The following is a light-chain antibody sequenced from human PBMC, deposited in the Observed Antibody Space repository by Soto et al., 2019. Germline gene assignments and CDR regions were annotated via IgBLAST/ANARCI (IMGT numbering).Light chain of an antibody. CDR1: QSVSSN. CDR3: QQYNNWPPPFT. Sequence: EIVVTQSPATLSVSPGERATLSCRASQSVSSNLAWYQQKPGQVPRLLIYGASTRATGIPARFSGSGSGTEFTLTISSLQSEDFAVYYCQQYNNWPPPFTFGPGTKVDIK. CDR2: GAS. J-gene: IGKJ3*01. V-gene: IGKV3-15*01.